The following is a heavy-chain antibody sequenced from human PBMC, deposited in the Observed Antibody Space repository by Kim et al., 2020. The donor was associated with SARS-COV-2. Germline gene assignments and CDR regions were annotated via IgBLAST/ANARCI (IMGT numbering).Heavy chain of an antibody. D-gene: IGHD4-17*01. Sequence: SVKVSCKASGGTFSSYAISWVRQAPGQGLERMGGIIPIFGTAHYAQKVQGRVTITADESTSTAYMELSSLRSEDTAVYYCARGVTTVNLVGMDVWGQGTTGTVSS. CDR2: IIPIFGTA. CDR3: ARGVTTVNLVGMDV. V-gene: IGHV1-69*13. J-gene: IGHJ6*02. CDR1: GGTFSSYA.